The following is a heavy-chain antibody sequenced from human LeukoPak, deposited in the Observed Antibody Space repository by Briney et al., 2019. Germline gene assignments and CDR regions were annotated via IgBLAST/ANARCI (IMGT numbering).Heavy chain of an antibody. CDR2: FYSTGST. V-gene: IGHV4-39*07. J-gene: IGHJ4*02. CDR1: GGSITSGTSY. CDR3: AREGRDYYDRSGYSPDY. D-gene: IGHD3-22*01. Sequence: PSETLSLTCTVSGGSITSGTSYWGWVRQPPGRGLEWIGTFYSTGSTHYNPSLRNRVTISEDTSKNQFSLRLSSVTAADTAIYYCAREGRDYYDRSGYSPDYWGQGTLVTVSS.